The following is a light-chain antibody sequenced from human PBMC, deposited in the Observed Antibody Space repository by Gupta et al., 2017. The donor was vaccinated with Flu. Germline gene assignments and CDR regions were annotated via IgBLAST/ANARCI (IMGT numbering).Light chain of an antibody. CDR1: SSDVGSYNF. CDR2: GGS. CDR3: CSYAGRGV. V-gene: IGLV2-23*01. J-gene: IGLJ3*02. Sequence: SALTQSASVSGSPGQSITISCTGTSSDVGSYNFVCWYQQHPGKAPKLMIDGGSKRPSGVSDRFAGSKSSNTASLTISGLQAEDEDDYCSCSYAGRGVFGGGTKLTVL.